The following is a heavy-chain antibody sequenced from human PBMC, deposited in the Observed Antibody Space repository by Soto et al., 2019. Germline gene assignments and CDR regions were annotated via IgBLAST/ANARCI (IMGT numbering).Heavy chain of an antibody. J-gene: IGHJ4*02. Sequence: ESGGGLVQPGGSLRLSCAASGFTFSSYSMNWVRQAPGKGLEWVSYISSSSDTIHYADSVKGRFTSSRDNAKSSLYLQMNSLSDDDTAVYYCARDKADRSCTSTSCYSPLDYWGQGTLVTVSS. CDR3: ARDKADRSCTSTSCYSPLDY. CDR1: GFTFSSYS. V-gene: IGHV3-48*02. D-gene: IGHD2-2*02. CDR2: ISSSSDTI.